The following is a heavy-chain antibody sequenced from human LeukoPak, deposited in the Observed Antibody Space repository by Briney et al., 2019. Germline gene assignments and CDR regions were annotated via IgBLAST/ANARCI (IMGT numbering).Heavy chain of an antibody. V-gene: IGHV1-69*13. J-gene: IGHJ3*02. CDR3: ARDGRNDAFDI. Sequence: ASVKVSCKASGGTFSSYAIGWVRQAPGQGLEWMGGIIPIFGTANYAQKFQGRVTITADESTGTAYMELSSLRSEDTAVYYCARDGRNDAFDIWGQGTMVTVSS. CDR2: IIPIFGTA. CDR1: GGTFSSYA.